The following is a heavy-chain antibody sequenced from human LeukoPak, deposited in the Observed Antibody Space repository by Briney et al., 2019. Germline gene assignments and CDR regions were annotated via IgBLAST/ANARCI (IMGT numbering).Heavy chain of an antibody. CDR1: GFTFGDYA. J-gene: IGHJ3*02. CDR3: AKARGGYSYGYAEAFDI. D-gene: IGHD5-18*01. V-gene: IGHV3-49*04. CDR2: IRSKAYGGTT. Sequence: GGSLRLSCTASGFTFGDYAMSWVRQAPGKGLEWVGFIRSKAYGGTTEYAASVKGRFTISRDNAKNSLYLQMNSLRAEDMALYYCAKARGGYSYGYAEAFDIWGQGTMVTVSS.